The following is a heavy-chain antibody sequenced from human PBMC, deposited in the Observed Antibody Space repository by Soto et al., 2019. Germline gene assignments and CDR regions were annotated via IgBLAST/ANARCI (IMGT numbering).Heavy chain of an antibody. CDR3: ARGSVGDGSYFDLDD. CDR2: INPHNVCGT. V-gene: IGHV1-2*02. D-gene: IGHD3-3*01. CDR1: GYTFSARY. J-gene: IGHJ6*04. Sequence: ASVKVSCKASGYTFSARYIHLVRQAPGQGLEWMGWINPHNVCGTKYAQKFQGRVTMPRDTSITTAYMELSRLRSDDTALYYCARGSVGDGSYFDLDDWGEGTTVTVSS.